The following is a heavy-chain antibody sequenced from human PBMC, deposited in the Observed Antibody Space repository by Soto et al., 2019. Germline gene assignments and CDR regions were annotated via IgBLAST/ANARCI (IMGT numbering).Heavy chain of an antibody. CDR1: GASINSGAYF. J-gene: IGHJ4*02. D-gene: IGHD5-12*01. V-gene: IGHV4-30-4*01. Sequence: SETLSLTCSVSGASINSGAYFWSWIRQPPGKGLEWIGSIFYTWSTYYSPSLKSRASMSMDTSKNPFSLRLGSLTAADTAVYFCARVKATLYRHYYFDYWGQGTPVTVSS. CDR2: IFYTWST. CDR3: ARVKATLYRHYYFDY.